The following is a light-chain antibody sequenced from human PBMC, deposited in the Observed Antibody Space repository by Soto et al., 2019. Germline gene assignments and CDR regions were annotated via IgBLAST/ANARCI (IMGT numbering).Light chain of an antibody. J-gene: IGLJ1*01. CDR2: SNN. CDR3: AAWDDSLNGYV. V-gene: IGLV1-44*01. Sequence: QSVLTQPPSASGTPGQRVTISCSGSSSNIGRNTVNWYQQLPGTAPKLLIYSNNRRPSAVPDRFSGSKSGTSASLAISGLQSEDEADYYCAAWDDSLNGYVFGTGTKLTVL. CDR1: SSNIGRNT.